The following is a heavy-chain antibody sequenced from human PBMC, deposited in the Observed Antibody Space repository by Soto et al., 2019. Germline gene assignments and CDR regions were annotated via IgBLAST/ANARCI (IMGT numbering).Heavy chain of an antibody. CDR2: ISSSSSVI. V-gene: IGHV3-48*01. J-gene: IGHJ6*03. CDR1: GFILSDCA. CDR3: ARDLSWGSNWYYYMDV. D-gene: IGHD7-27*01. Sequence: PGGSLRLSCATSGFILSDCAMNWVRQAPGKGLEWVSYISSSSSVIDYADSVKGRFTVSRDNARNSLYLRMNSLRAEDTAVYYCARDLSWGSNWYYYMDVWGKGTMVTVSS.